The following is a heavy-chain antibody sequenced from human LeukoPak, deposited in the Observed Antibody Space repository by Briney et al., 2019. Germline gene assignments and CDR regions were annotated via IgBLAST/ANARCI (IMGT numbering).Heavy chain of an antibody. V-gene: IGHV1-46*01. CDR2: INPSGGST. CDR1: GYTFTSYF. CDR3: ARDSADYGDYDY. J-gene: IGHJ4*02. D-gene: IGHD4-17*01. Sequence: ASGKVSCKASGYTFTSYFMHWVRQAPGQGLDWMGIINPSGGSTSYAQEFQGRVTMTRDTSTSTVYMELSSLRSEDTAVYYCARDSADYGDYDYWGQGTLVTVSS.